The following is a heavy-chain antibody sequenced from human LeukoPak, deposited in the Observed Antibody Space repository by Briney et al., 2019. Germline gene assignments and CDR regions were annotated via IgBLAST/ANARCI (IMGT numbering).Heavy chain of an antibody. Sequence: ASVKVSCKASGYTFTGYYMHWVRQATGQGLEWMGWMNPNSGNTGFAQKFQGRVTMTRNTSISTAYMELGSLRSEDTAVYYCARSDIVDYYYYGMDVWGQGTTVTVSS. V-gene: IGHV1-8*02. CDR3: ARSDIVDYYYYGMDV. CDR1: GYTFTGYY. D-gene: IGHD2-21*01. J-gene: IGHJ6*02. CDR2: MNPNSGNT.